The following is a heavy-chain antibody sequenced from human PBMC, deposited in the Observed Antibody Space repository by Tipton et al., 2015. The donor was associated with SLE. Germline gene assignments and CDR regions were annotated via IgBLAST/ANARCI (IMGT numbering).Heavy chain of an antibody. V-gene: IGHV3-9*01. CDR3: VKDREGTTGSVTFDY. J-gene: IGHJ4*02. D-gene: IGHD2-21*02. CDR2: ISWNSENM. CDR1: GFTFEDYA. Sequence: SLRLSCEASGFTFEDYAMHWVRQAPGKGLDWVSGISWNSENMGYADSVKGRFTISRDNSKNSLYLQMNSLRPEDTALYYCVKDREGTTGSVTFDYWGQGTLVTVSS.